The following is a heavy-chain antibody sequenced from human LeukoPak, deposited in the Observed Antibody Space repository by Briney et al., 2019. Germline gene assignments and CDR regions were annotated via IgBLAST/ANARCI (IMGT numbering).Heavy chain of an antibody. CDR3: ARVLRSIAVTN. CDR1: GTTFSSYW. D-gene: IGHD6-19*01. Sequence: GGSLRLSCAVSGTTFSSYWMGWVRQAPGKGLEWVANINEDGSEKYYVDSVKGRFTISKDNAKSSVYLQMSSLRAEDTAVYHCARVLRSIAVTNWGQGTLVTVSS. J-gene: IGHJ4*02. CDR2: INEDGSEK. V-gene: IGHV3-7*04.